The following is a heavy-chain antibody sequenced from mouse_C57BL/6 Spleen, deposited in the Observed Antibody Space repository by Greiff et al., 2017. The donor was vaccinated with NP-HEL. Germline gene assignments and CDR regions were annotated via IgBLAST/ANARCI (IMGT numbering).Heavy chain of an antibody. D-gene: IGHD2-5*01. V-gene: IGHV1-15*01. J-gene: IGHJ2*01. Sequence: VKLQESGAELVRPGASVTLSCKASGYTFTDYEMHWVKQTPVHGLEWIGAIDPETGGTAYNQKFKGKAILTADKSSSTAYMELRSLTSEDSAVYYCTPYYSNFFSYWGQGTTLTVSS. CDR3: TPYYSNFFSY. CDR1: GYTFTDYE. CDR2: IDPETGGT.